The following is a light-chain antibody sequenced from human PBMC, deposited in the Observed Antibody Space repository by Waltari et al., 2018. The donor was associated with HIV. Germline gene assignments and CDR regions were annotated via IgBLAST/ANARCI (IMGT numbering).Light chain of an antibody. CDR3: SSYGDNIRVL. V-gene: IGLV2-8*01. J-gene: IGLJ2*01. Sequence: QSAPTQPPSASGSLGQSVTISCTGSSSDIGAYDSVSWFQQHPNNAPKLLLYEVSKRPSGVPDRFSGSRSGETAFLSVSGLQPDDTAAYFCSSYGDNIRVLFGGGTNLTVL. CDR1: SSDIGAYDS. CDR2: EVS.